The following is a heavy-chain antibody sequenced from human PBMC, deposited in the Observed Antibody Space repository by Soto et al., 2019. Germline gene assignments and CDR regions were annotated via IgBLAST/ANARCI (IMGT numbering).Heavy chain of an antibody. J-gene: IGHJ3*02. CDR3: ARGFQNYYDSSGYYYPSDAFDI. D-gene: IGHD3-22*01. Sequence: PGGSLRLSCAASGFTFSSYEMNWVRQAPGKGLEWVLYISSSGSTIYYADSVKGRFTISRDNAKNSLYLQMNSLRAEDTAVYYCARGFQNYYDSSGYYYPSDAFDIWGQGTMVTVSS. CDR2: ISSSGSTI. CDR1: GFTFSSYE. V-gene: IGHV3-48*03.